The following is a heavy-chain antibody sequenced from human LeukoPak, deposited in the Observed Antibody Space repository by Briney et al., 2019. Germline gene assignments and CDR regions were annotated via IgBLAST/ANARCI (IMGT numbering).Heavy chain of an antibody. D-gene: IGHD5-18*01. Sequence: HPGGSLRLSCAASGFIFNIYGMHWVRQAPGKGLEWVSVIWYDGSQKYYADSVKGRFTISRDNSKNAVYLQMNSLRADDTAVYYCARYTEGLAFDIWGQGTTVTVSS. V-gene: IGHV3-33*01. CDR2: IWYDGSQK. J-gene: IGHJ3*02. CDR3: ARYTEGLAFDI. CDR1: GFIFNIYG.